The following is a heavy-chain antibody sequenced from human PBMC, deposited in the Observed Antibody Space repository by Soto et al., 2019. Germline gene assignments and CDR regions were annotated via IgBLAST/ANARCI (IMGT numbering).Heavy chain of an antibody. CDR1: GFTFSTYW. V-gene: IGHV3-74*01. CDR3: ARYCTGGSCSHGFDY. CDR2: INSDGSST. J-gene: IGHJ4*02. D-gene: IGHD2-15*01. Sequence: GVSLRLSCAASGFTFSTYWMHWVRQTPGKGLVWVSRINSDGSSTDYADSVKGRFTISRDNAKNMLYLQMNSLRAEDTAVYSCARYCTGGSCSHGFDYWGQGSLVTVSS.